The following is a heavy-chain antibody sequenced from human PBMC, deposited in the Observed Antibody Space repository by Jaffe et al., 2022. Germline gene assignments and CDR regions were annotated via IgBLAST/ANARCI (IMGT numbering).Heavy chain of an antibody. D-gene: IGHD6-19*01. CDR3: ARGQYSSGWYDY. V-gene: IGHV3-48*01. CDR2: ISGSSSTI. Sequence: EVQLVESGGGLVQPGGSLRLSCAASGFTFSSYSMNWVRQAPGKGLEWVSYISGSSSTIYYADSVKGRFTISRDNAKNSLYLQMNSLRAEDTAVYYCARGQYSSGWYDYWGQGTLVTVSS. J-gene: IGHJ4*02. CDR1: GFTFSSYS.